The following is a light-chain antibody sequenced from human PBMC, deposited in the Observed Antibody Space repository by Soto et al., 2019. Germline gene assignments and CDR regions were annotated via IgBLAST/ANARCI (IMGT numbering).Light chain of an antibody. V-gene: IGLV2-23*01. CDR2: EGV. CDR3: CSYGGSYYV. CDR1: SNDVGSYNL. J-gene: IGLJ1*01. Sequence: QSVLTQPASVSGSPGQSITISCTGTSNDVGSYNLVSWYQQHPGKAPKLMIYEGVRRPSGVSNRFSGSKSGNTASLTISGLQAEDEADYYCCSYGGSYYVFGTGTKVTVL.